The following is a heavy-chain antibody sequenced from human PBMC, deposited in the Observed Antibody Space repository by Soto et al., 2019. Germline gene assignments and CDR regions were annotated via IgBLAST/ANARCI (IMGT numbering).Heavy chain of an antibody. J-gene: IGHJ6*02. Sequence: PGESLKISCKGSGYSFTSYWIGWVRQMPGKGLEWMGIIYPGDSDTRYSPSFQGQVAISADKSISTAYLQWSSLKASDTAMYYCAGGGVRGVITRTRDYYGMDVWGQGTTVTVSS. CDR3: AGGGVRGVITRTRDYYGMDV. CDR1: GYSFTSYW. V-gene: IGHV5-51*01. D-gene: IGHD3-10*01. CDR2: IYPGDSDT.